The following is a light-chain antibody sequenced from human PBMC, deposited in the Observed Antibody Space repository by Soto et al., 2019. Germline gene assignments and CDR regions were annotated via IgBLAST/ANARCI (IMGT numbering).Light chain of an antibody. CDR1: SSNIGAGYE. CDR3: QSYDSSLSPYV. V-gene: IGLV1-40*01. J-gene: IGLJ1*01. CDR2: ENN. Sequence: QSVLTQPPSVSEAPGQRVTISCTGSSSNIGAGYEAHWYQQVPGTAPKLLIYENNNRPSGVPDRFSGSKSGTSASLAITGLQAEDEAEYYCQSYDSSLSPYVFGTGTKLTVL.